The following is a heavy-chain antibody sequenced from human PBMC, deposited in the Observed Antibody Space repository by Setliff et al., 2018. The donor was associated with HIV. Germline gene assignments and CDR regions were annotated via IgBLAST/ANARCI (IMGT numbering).Heavy chain of an antibody. J-gene: IGHJ4*02. CDR2: TMPMFGTA. CDR1: GGTVGIYG. Sequence: GASEKVSCKASGGTVGIYGISWVRQAPGQGLEWMGGTMPMFGTANYAQKFQGRVTITTDESTNTGYMELSSLRSEDTAVYYCAREPACSSTSCPKVLDYWGQGTLVTVSS. D-gene: IGHD2-2*01. V-gene: IGHV1-69*05. CDR3: AREPACSSTSCPKVLDY.